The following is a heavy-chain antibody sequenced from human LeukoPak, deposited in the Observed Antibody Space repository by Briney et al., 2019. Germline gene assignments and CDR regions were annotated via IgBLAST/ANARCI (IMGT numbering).Heavy chain of an antibody. V-gene: IGHV3-15*01. CDR1: GFTFSNAW. CDR2: IKSKTDGGTT. Sequence: GGSLRLSCAASGFTFSNAWMSWVRQAPGKGLEWVGRIKSKTDGGTTDYAAPVKGRFTISRDDSKNTLYLQMNSLKTEDTAVYYCTTSMVRGVMLFDYWGQGTLVTVSS. J-gene: IGHJ4*02. CDR3: TTSMVRGVMLFDY. D-gene: IGHD3-10*01.